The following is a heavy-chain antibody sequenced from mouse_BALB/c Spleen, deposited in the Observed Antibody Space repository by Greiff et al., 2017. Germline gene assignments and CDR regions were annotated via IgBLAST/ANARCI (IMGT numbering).Heavy chain of an antibody. CDR3: ACYYGSSYEDAMDD. CDR2: IFPGTGTT. Sequence: QVHVKQSGAELVKPGASVKLSCKTSGYTFTSYWIQWVKQRPGQGLGWIGEIFPGTGTTYYNEKFKGKATLTIDTSSSTAYMQLSSLTSEDSAVYFCACYYGSSYEDAMDDWGQGTSVTVSS. CDR1: GYTFTSYW. D-gene: IGHD1-1*01. J-gene: IGHJ4*01. V-gene: IGHV1S132*01.